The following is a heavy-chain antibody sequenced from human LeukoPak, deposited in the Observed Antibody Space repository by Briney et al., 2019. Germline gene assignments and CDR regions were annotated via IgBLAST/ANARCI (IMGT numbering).Heavy chain of an antibody. J-gene: IGHJ5*02. D-gene: IGHD2-15*01. CDR2: IYYSGST. CDR3: ARDRSGGKGWFDP. Sequence: SETLSLTCTVSGGSISSYYWSWIRQPPGKGLEWIGYIYYSGSTNYNPSLKSRVTISVDTSKNQFSLKLSSVTAADTAVYYCARDRSGGKGWFDPWGQGTPVTVSS. CDR1: GGSISSYY. V-gene: IGHV4-59*01.